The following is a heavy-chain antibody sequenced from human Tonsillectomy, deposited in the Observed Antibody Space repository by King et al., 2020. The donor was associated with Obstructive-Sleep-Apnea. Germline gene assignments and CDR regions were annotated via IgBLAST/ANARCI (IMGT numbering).Heavy chain of an antibody. CDR2: ISSSSSYI. CDR3: ARDGWLSGGSCYAYYCDY. D-gene: IGHD2-15*01. CDR1: GFTFSSYS. J-gene: IGHJ4*02. V-gene: IGHV3-21*01. Sequence: VQLVESGGGLVKPGGSLRLSCAASGFTFSSYSMNWVRQAPGKGLEWVSSISSSSSYIYYADSVKGRFTISRDNAKNSLYLQMNSLRAEDTAVYYCARDGWLSGGSCYAYYCDYWGQGTLVTVSS.